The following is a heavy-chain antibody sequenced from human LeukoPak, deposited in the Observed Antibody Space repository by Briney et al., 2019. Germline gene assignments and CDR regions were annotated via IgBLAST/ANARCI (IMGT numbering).Heavy chain of an antibody. Sequence: GGSLRLSCAASGFTFSSYGMHWVRQAPGKGLEWVANIKQDGSEKYYVDSVKGRFTISRDNAKNSLYLQMNSLRAEDTAVYYCARKAYGLDVWGKGTTVTVSS. CDR1: GFTFSSYG. CDR3: ARKAYGLDV. J-gene: IGHJ6*04. CDR2: IKQDGSEK. V-gene: IGHV3-7*03.